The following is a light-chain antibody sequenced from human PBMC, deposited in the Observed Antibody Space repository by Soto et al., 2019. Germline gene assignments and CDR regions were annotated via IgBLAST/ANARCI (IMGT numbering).Light chain of an antibody. CDR3: QQFNNYPPIT. CDR2: DAS. CDR1: QGIGSA. J-gene: IGKJ3*01. Sequence: AIQLTQSPSSLSASVGDRVTITCRASQGIGSALAWYQQKTGKAPKLLITDASTLESGVPSRFRGSGSGTDFTLTISNLQPDDFATYSFQQFNNYPPITFGPRTKVDIK. V-gene: IGKV1D-13*01.